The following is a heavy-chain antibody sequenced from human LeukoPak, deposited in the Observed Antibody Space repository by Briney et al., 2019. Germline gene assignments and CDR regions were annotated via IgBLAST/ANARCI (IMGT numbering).Heavy chain of an antibody. V-gene: IGHV4-39*01. CDR1: GGSISSSSYY. D-gene: IGHD5-12*01. J-gene: IGHJ4*02. Sequence: SETLSLTCTVSGGSISSSSYYRGWIRQPPGKGLEWIGSIYYSGSTYYNPSLKSRVTISVDTSKNQFSLKLSSVTAADTAVYYCARGDSGYASGIGYWGQGTLVTVSS. CDR2: IYYSGST. CDR3: ARGDSGYASGIGY.